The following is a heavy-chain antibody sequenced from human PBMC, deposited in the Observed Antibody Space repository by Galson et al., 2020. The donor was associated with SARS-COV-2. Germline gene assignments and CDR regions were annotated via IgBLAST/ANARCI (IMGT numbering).Heavy chain of an antibody. CDR1: GASISGNY. Sequence: SETLSLTCTVSGASISGNYWSWIRQPPGKGLEWIGYISYTGRTNHNPYLKSRVTISVDTSRNQFSLKLSSVTAADTAVYYCAKFYCTTSCSHFDYWGQGALVTVSS. V-gene: IGHV4-59*01. J-gene: IGHJ4*02. D-gene: IGHD2-2*01. CDR2: ISYTGRT. CDR3: AKFYCTTSCSHFDY.